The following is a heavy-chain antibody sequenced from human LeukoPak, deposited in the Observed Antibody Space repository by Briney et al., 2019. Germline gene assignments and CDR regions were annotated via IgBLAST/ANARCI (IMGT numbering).Heavy chain of an antibody. CDR2: IYYSGST. Sequence: SETLSLTCTVSGGSISGYYWSWIRQPPGKGLEWIGYIYYSGSTNYNPSLKSRVTISVDTSKNQFSLKLSSVTAADTAVYYCARLKVAAEVYSFDYWGQGTLVTVSS. J-gene: IGHJ4*02. CDR3: ARLKVAAEVYSFDY. CDR1: GGSISGYY. V-gene: IGHV4-59*08. D-gene: IGHD6-25*01.